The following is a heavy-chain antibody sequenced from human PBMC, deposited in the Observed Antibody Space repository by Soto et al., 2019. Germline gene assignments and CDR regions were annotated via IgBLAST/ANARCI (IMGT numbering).Heavy chain of an antibody. D-gene: IGHD2-2*01. CDR1: GFTFSSYG. CDR3: ASHQLVLHAFDI. Sequence: LSCAASGFTFSSYGMHWVRQAPGKGLEWVALISYDGSNKYYADSVKGRFTISRDNSKNTLYLQMNSLRAEDTAVYYCASHQLVLHAFDIWGQGTMVTVSS. V-gene: IGHV3-30*03. CDR2: ISYDGSNK. J-gene: IGHJ3*02.